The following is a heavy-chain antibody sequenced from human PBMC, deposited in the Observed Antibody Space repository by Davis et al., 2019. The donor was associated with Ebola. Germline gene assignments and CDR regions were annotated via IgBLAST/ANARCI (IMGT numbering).Heavy chain of an antibody. V-gene: IGHV1-18*01. Sequence: AASVKVSCKASGYTFTSYGISWVRQAPGQGLEWMGWISAYNGNTNYAQKLQGRVTMTTDTSPSTAYMELRSLRSDDTAVYYCARDLPMTGASYWGQGTLVTVSS. CDR3: ARDLPMTGASY. D-gene: IGHD3-9*01. CDR1: GYTFTSYG. J-gene: IGHJ4*02. CDR2: ISAYNGNT.